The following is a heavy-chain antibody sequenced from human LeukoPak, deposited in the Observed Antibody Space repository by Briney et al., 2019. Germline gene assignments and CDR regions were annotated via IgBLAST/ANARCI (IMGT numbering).Heavy chain of an antibody. CDR3: ARVEYYYDSSGYFPPDY. V-gene: IGHV1-18*01. Sequence: ASVKVSCKASGYTFTSYGISWVRQAPGQGLEWMGWISAYNGNTNYAQKLQGRVTMTTDTSTSTAYMELRSLRSDDPAVYYCARVEYYYDSSGYFPPDYWGQGTLVTVSS. J-gene: IGHJ4*02. CDR1: GYTFTSYG. CDR2: ISAYNGNT. D-gene: IGHD3-22*01.